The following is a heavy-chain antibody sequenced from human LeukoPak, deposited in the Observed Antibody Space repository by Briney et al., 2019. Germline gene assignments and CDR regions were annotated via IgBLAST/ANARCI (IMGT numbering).Heavy chain of an antibody. D-gene: IGHD1-14*01. Sequence: SETLSLTCTVSGGSISSSSYYWGWIRQPPGKGLEWIGSIYYSGSTYYNPSLKGRVTISVDTSKNQFSLKLSSVTAADTAVYYCASMAKPRNWGQGTLVTVSS. CDR3: ASMAKPRN. CDR1: GGSISSSSYY. J-gene: IGHJ4*02. V-gene: IGHV4-39*01. CDR2: IYYSGST.